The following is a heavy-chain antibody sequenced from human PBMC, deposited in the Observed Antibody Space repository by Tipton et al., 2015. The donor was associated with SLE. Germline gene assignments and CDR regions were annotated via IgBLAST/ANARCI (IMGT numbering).Heavy chain of an antibody. D-gene: IGHD6-6*01. V-gene: IGHV4-4*02. CDR2: IYHSGAT. J-gene: IGHJ4*02. CDR3: ARGWSSSSFDY. CDR1: GDSISSSNW. Sequence: SLRLSCTVSGDSISSSNWWSWVRQPPGKGLEWIGEIYHSGATNYNPSLKSRVAISVDKSKNQFSLKLSSVTAADTAVYYCARGWSSSSFDYWGQGTLVTVSS.